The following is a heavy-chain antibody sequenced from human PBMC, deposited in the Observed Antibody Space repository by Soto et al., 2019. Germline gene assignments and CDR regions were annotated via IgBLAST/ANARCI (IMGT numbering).Heavy chain of an antibody. CDR3: AKEYTSTSRGSFDY. Sequence: GGSLRLSCAASGVTFSNYAMNWVRQAPGKGLEWVSGITGSSGRTFYADSVKGRFTISRDNSKNTVYLQMNSVRADDTAVYYCAKEYTSTSRGSFDYWGQGALVTVSS. CDR1: GVTFSNYA. V-gene: IGHV3-23*01. CDR2: ITGSSGRT. D-gene: IGHD1-26*01. J-gene: IGHJ4*02.